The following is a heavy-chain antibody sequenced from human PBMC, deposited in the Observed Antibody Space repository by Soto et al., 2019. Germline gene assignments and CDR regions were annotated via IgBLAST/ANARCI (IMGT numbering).Heavy chain of an antibody. V-gene: IGHV4-39*01. CDR1: GGSISSISSY. CDR2: VYYSGST. Sequence: SETLSLTCTVSGGSISSISSYWGWIRQPPGRGLEWIGNVYYSGSTYSNPSLKSRLTISADTSKNQFSLKLSSVTAADTAVYFCARQSEYYYASGRAAPLYGMDVWGQGTTVTVSS. J-gene: IGHJ6*02. D-gene: IGHD3-10*01. CDR3: ARQSEYYYASGRAAPLYGMDV.